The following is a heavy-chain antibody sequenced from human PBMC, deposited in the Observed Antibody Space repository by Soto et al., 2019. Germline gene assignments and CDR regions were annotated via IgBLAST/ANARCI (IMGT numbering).Heavy chain of an antibody. J-gene: IGHJ4*02. CDR2: IYYSGST. CDR1: GGSVSSGSYF. CDR3: ARVYSGSYSDS. Sequence: XLSPTRTVSGGSVSSGSYFLSLIRQPPGKRLEWIGYIYYSGSTYYNPSLKSRVTISVDTSKNQFSLKLSSVTAADTAVYYCARVYSGSYSDSWGRGTLVTVSS. V-gene: IGHV4-30-4*08. D-gene: IGHD1-26*01.